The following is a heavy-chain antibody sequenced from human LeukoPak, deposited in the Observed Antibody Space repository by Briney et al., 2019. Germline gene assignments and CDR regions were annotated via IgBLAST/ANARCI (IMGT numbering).Heavy chain of an antibody. J-gene: IGHJ4*02. Sequence: GGSLRLSCAASGFTFSSYAMSSVRQAPGKGLEWVSAISGSGGSTYYADSVKGRFTISRDNYKYTLYLQMNSLRAEDTAVYYCAKYNNDSSGAYYFDYWGQGTLVTVSS. CDR1: GFTFSSYA. V-gene: IGHV3-23*01. CDR2: ISGSGGST. D-gene: IGHD3-22*01. CDR3: AKYNNDSSGAYYFDY.